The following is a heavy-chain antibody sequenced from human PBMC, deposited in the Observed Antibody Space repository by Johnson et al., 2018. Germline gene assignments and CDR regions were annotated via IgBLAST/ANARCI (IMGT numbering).Heavy chain of an antibody. CDR2: ISGGGGST. V-gene: IGHV3-23*04. CDR1: GFPFSSYA. CDR3: AKGVNVLLWSGELSADAFDI. D-gene: IGHD3-10*01. Sequence: VQLVESGGGLVQTGGSLRLSCAASGFPFSSYAMSWVRQTPGKGLEWVSVISGGGGSTYYADSVKGRFTISRDNSKNTLYLQMNSLRAEDTAVYYWAKGVNVLLWSGELSADAFDIWGQGTMVTVSS. J-gene: IGHJ3*02.